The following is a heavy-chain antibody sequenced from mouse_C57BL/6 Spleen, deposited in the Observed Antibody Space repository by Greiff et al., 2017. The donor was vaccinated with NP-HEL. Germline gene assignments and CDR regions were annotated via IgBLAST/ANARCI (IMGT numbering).Heavy chain of an antibody. V-gene: IGHV1-64*01. J-gene: IGHJ2*01. CDR2: IHPNSGST. CDR3: ARWGTVARMDY. D-gene: IGHD1-1*01. CDR1: GYTFTSYW. Sequence: QVQLKQPGAELVKPGASVKLSCKASGYTFTSYWMHWVKQRPGQGLEWIGMIHPNSGSTNYNEKFKSKATLTVDKSSSTAYMQLSSLTSEDSAVYYCARWGTVARMDYWGQGTTLTVSS.